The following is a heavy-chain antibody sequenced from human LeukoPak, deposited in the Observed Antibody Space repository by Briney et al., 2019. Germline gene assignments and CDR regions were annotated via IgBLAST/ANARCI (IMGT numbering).Heavy chain of an antibody. Sequence: ASVRVSSKASGGTFSSYAISWVRQAPGQGLEWMGGIIPIFGTANYAQKFQGRVTITTDESTSTAYMELSSLRSEDTAVYYCARTAAGTAHKFDPWGQGTLVTVSS. CDR1: GGTFSSYA. CDR3: ARTAAGTAHKFDP. V-gene: IGHV1-69*05. J-gene: IGHJ5*02. CDR2: IIPIFGTA. D-gene: IGHD6-13*01.